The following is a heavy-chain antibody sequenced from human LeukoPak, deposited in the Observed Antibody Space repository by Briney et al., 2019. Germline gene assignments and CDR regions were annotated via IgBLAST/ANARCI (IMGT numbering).Heavy chain of an antibody. V-gene: IGHV4-31*03. CDR3: ARTDLSGYFDY. CDR2: VYYSGST. CDR1: GGSISSGGYY. J-gene: IGHJ4*02. Sequence: SQTLSLTGTVSGGSISSGGYYWSWIRQHPGKGLEWIGYVYYSGSTYYNPSLKSRVTISGDTSKNQFSLKLSSVSAADTAVHYCARTDLSGYFDYWGQGTLVTVSS. D-gene: IGHD3-3*01.